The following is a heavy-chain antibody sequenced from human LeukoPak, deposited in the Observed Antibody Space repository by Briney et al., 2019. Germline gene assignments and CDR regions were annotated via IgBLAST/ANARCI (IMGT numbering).Heavy chain of an antibody. CDR1: GFTFSSYE. D-gene: IGHD3-22*01. V-gene: IGHV3-48*03. Sequence: GGSLRLSCAASGFTFSSYEMNLVRQAPGKGLEGVSYISSSGSTIYYADSVKGRFTISRDNAKNSLYLQMNSLRAEDTAVYYCARAPRKGYDSSGYDLDYWGQGTLVTVSS. CDR3: ARAPRKGYDSSGYDLDY. J-gene: IGHJ4*02. CDR2: ISSSGSTI.